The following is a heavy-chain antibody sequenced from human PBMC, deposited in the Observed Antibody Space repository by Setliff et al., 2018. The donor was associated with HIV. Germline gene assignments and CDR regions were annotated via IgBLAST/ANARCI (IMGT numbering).Heavy chain of an antibody. CDR3: AKGAGFYGDYTFEY. Sequence: PSETLSLTFTASGASITSHYWSWLRQAPGRELEWIGYIYSTGSTNYNPSLQSRVSISMDASKNKFSLKVTSVTSADTAVYYCAKGAGFYGDYTFEYWGQGNLVTVSS. J-gene: IGHJ4*02. CDR1: GASITSHY. CDR2: IYSTGST. D-gene: IGHD4-17*01. V-gene: IGHV4-59*11.